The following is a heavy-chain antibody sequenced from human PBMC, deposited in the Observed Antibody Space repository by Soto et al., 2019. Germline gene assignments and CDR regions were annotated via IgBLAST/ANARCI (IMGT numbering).Heavy chain of an antibody. D-gene: IGHD2-2*02. CDR2: INAANGNT. Sequence: ASVKVSCKASGYIFSTYTMHWVRQAPGQRLEWMGWINAANGNTKYAQSFQGRVTITADKSTSTASLELSSLRSDDTAVYYCAREGRGKKAGYNGLVSLGYWGQGTLVTVSS. V-gene: IGHV1-3*01. CDR3: AREGRGKKAGYNGLVSLGY. J-gene: IGHJ4*02. CDR1: GYIFSTYT.